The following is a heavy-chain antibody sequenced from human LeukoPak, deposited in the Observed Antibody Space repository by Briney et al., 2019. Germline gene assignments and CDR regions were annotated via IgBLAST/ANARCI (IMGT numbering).Heavy chain of an antibody. Sequence: GGSLRLSCAASGFTFSSYWMSWVRQAPGKGLEWVANIKQDGSEKYYVDSVKGRFTISRDNAKNSLYLQMSSLRAEDTAVYYCAREARRDGDYFDYWGQGTLVTVSS. D-gene: IGHD5-24*01. V-gene: IGHV3-7*01. CDR1: GFTFSSYW. CDR2: IKQDGSEK. J-gene: IGHJ4*02. CDR3: AREARRDGDYFDY.